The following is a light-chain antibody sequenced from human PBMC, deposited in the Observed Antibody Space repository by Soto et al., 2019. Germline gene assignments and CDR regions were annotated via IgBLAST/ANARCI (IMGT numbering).Light chain of an antibody. Sequence: QSALTQPASVSGSPGQSIAISCTGTSSDVGGYSYVSWYQQQPGKAPKLVISDVSNPPSGVSDRFSGAKSGNTASLTIAGVQTEDEADYYCASYTTSSTYVFGSGTKLTVL. V-gene: IGLV2-14*01. CDR1: SSDVGGYSY. J-gene: IGLJ1*01. CDR2: DVS. CDR3: ASYTTSSTYV.